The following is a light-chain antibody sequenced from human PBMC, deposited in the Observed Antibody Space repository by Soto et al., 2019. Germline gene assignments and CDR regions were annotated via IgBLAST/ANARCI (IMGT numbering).Light chain of an antibody. V-gene: IGLV1-40*01. J-gene: IGLJ2*01. CDR3: QSYDSSLSGVV. Sequence: QPVLTQPPSVSGAPGQRVTISCTGSSSNIGAGYDVHWYQQLPGTAPKLLIYGNSNRPSGVPDRFSGSKSGTSASLAITGLQAEDEADYYCQSYDSSLSGVVFSGGTKLTVL. CDR1: SSNIGAGYD. CDR2: GNS.